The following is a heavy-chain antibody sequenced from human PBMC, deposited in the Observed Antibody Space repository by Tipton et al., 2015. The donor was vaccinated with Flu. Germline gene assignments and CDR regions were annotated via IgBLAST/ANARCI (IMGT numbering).Heavy chain of an antibody. J-gene: IGHJ4*02. V-gene: IGHV4-39*07. CDR2: IYHSGST. Sequence: TLSLTCSVSDFSISSTSHFWGWIRQSPGKGLEWIGSIYHSGSTHYNPSLKSRLTMFVDTSKNQFSLQLTSVTAADTAVYYCARGVNIVPKWDHRGQGTL. CDR3: ARGVNIVPKWDH. CDR1: DFSISSTSHF. D-gene: IGHD5-12*01.